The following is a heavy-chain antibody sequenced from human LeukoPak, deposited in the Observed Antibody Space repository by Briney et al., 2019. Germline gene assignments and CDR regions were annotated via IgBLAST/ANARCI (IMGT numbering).Heavy chain of an antibody. V-gene: IGHV3-21*01. Sequence: GSLRLSCAASGFTFSSYSMNWVRQAPGKGLEWVSSISSSSSYIYYADSVKGRFTISRDNAKNSLSLQMNSLRAEDTAMYYCARLLGEATIYDLWGQGTLVTVSS. D-gene: IGHD3-16*01. CDR3: ARLLGEATIYDL. J-gene: IGHJ5*02. CDR2: ISSSSSYI. CDR1: GFTFSSYS.